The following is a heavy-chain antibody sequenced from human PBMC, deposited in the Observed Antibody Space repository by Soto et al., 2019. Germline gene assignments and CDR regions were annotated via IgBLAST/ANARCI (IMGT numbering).Heavy chain of an antibody. CDR1: GGSISSYY. CDR2: IYYSGST. V-gene: IGHV4-59*01. Sequence: QVQLQESGPGLVKPSETLSLTCTVSGGSISSYYWSWIRQPPGKGLEWIGYIYYSGSTNSNPSLKSRVTISVDTSKNQFSLKLSSVTAADTAVYYCARVSYYGSGSYYNYYYGMDVWGQGTTVTVSS. J-gene: IGHJ6*02. D-gene: IGHD3-10*01. CDR3: ARVSYYGSGSYYNYYYGMDV.